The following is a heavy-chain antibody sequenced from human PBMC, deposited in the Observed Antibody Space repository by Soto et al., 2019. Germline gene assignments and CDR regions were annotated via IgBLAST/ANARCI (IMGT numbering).Heavy chain of an antibody. V-gene: IGHV1-18*01. D-gene: IGHD3-3*01. Sequence: ASVKVSCKASGYTFTSYGISWVRQAPGQGLEWMGWISAYNGNTNYAQKLQGRVTMTTDTSTSTAHMELRSLRSDDTAVYYCARDGSDFWSGYYTFDYWGQGTLVTVSS. CDR1: GYTFTSYG. CDR3: ARDGSDFWSGYYTFDY. J-gene: IGHJ4*02. CDR2: ISAYNGNT.